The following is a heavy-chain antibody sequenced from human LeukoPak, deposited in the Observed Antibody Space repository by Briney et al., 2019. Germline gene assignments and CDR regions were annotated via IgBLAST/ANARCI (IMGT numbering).Heavy chain of an antibody. V-gene: IGHV4-4*09. J-gene: IGHJ5*02. CDR1: GGSISGYS. D-gene: IGHD1-26*01. CDR3: ARRGSYFNWFDP. Sequence: SETLSLTCTVSGGSISGYSWTWIRQPPGKGLEWIGYIYTSGSTNYNPSLKSRVTISVDTSKNQFSLKLSSVTAADTAVYYCARRGSYFNWFDPWGQGTLVTVSS. CDR2: IYTSGST.